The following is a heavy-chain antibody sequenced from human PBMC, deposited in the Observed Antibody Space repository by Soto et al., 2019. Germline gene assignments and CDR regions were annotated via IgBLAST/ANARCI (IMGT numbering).Heavy chain of an antibody. CDR1: GYSFTNYW. CDR3: ARTESGYSYGFADV. J-gene: IGHJ6*02. D-gene: IGHD5-18*01. Sequence: PGESLKISCKGSGYSFTNYWISWVRQMPGKGLEWMGRIDPSDSYTNYGPSFQGQVTISADKSISTAYLQWSSLKASDTAMYYCARTESGYSYGFADVWGQGTTVTVSS. V-gene: IGHV5-10-1*04. CDR2: IDPSDSYT.